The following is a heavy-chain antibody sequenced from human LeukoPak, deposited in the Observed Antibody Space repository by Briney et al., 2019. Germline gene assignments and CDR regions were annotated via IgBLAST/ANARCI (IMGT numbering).Heavy chain of an antibody. D-gene: IGHD2-15*01. V-gene: IGHV4-39*01. CDR2: VFYSGST. J-gene: IGHJ4*02. CDR1: GGSVSSSSYH. Sequence: SEPLSLTCTVSGGSVSSSSYHWGWIRQPPGKGLEWIGSVFYSGSTYYNPSLKSRVTMSVDTSKNQFSLKLSSVIAADTAVYYCARLWSTDCSGGSCPHQPNYWGQGTLVTVSS. CDR3: ARLWSTDCSGGSCPHQPNY.